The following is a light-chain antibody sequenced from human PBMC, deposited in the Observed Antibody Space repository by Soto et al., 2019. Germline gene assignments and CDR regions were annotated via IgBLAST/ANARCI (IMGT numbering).Light chain of an antibody. Sequence: EIVLTQSPATLSVSPGDRATLSCRASRSISSYLAWYQQKPGQAPRLLIYSASNRATGIPARFSGSGSGTEFSLTISSLQSEDFAVYYCQQYSDWPPLYTFGQGTKVDI. CDR1: RSISSY. V-gene: IGKV3D-15*01. J-gene: IGKJ2*01. CDR2: SAS. CDR3: QQYSDWPPLYT.